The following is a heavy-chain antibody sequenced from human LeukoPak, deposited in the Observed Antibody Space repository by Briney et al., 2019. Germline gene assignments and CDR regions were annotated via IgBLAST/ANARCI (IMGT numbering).Heavy chain of an antibody. CDR1: GYTFTSYY. CDR2: INPSGGST. CDR3: ARDSNLWIQLWGYFDY. Sequence: ASVKVSFKASGYTFTSYYMHWVRQAPGQGLEWMGIINPSGGSTSYAQKLQGIVTMTRDTSTSTVYMELSSLRSEDTAVYYCARDSNLWIQLWGYFDYWGQGTLVTVSS. D-gene: IGHD5-18*01. J-gene: IGHJ4*02. V-gene: IGHV1-46*01.